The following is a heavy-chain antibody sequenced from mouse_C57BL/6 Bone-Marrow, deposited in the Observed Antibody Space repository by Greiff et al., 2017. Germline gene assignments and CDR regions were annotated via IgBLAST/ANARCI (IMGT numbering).Heavy chain of an antibody. CDR1: GYTFTSYD. Sequence: QVQLQQSGPELVKPGASVKLSCKASGYTFTSYDINWVTQRPGQGLGWIGWIFPRGGSTKYNEKFKGKATLTVDTSSRTAYMELHSLPSEDSAVYFCARLEWEGSSGDWYFDVWVKGTTGTVSS. CDR2: IFPRGGST. D-gene: IGHD1-1*01. J-gene: IGHJ1*03. V-gene: IGHV1-85*01. CDR3: ARLEWEGSSGDWYFDV.